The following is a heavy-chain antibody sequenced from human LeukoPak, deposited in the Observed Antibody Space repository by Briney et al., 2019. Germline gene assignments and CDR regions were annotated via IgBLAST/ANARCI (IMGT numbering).Heavy chain of an antibody. J-gene: IGHJ5*02. CDR3: ARDRDYSKGNWFDP. CDR1: GFTFSDYY. Sequence: PGGSLRLSCAASGFTFSDYYMSWIRKDPGKGLEWVSYISSSGSTIYYADSVKGRFTISRDNAKNSLYLQMNSLRAEDTAVYYCARDRDYSKGNWFDPWGQGTLVTVSS. D-gene: IGHD4-11*01. V-gene: IGHV3-11*01. CDR2: ISSSGSTI.